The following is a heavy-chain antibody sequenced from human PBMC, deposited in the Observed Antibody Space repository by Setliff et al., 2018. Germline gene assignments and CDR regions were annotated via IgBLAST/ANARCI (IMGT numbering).Heavy chain of an antibody. CDR2: PYYIGAT. J-gene: IGHJ4*02. D-gene: IGHD3-16*01. CDR1: GASVSTHY. CDR3: ARGGVLGTGDFDY. Sequence: SETLSLTCTVSGASVSTHYWSWVRQPPGKGLEWIGHPYYIGATKYNPSLKGRVTISVDTYKNQVSLRMDFVTAADTAVYYCARGGVLGTGDFDYWGQVTLVTVSS. V-gene: IGHV4-59*02.